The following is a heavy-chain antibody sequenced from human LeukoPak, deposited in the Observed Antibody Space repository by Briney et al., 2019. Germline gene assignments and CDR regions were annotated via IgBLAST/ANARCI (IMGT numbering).Heavy chain of an antibody. Sequence: GGSLRLSCTVSGFTVSTTLMDWVRQAPGKGLEWVSVISDSGGSIYYADSVKGRFTISRDNSKNTLHLQMHSLRAEDTAVYYCAKDRSTLTERYFDSWGQGTLVTVSS. CDR1: GFTVSTTL. CDR3: AKDRSTLTERYFDS. D-gene: IGHD2/OR15-2a*01. V-gene: IGHV3-23*01. J-gene: IGHJ4*02. CDR2: ISDSGGSI.